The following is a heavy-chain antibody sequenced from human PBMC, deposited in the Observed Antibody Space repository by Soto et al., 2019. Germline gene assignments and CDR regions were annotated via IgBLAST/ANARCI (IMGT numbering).Heavy chain of an antibody. V-gene: IGHV4-39*01. D-gene: IGHD1-1*01. CDR3: ARSTYTYGMDV. Sequence: SETLSLTCTVSGGSISSSSYYWGWIRQPPGKGLEWIGSIYYSGSTYYNPSLKSRVTISVDTSKNQFSLKLSSVTAADTAVYYCARSTYTYGMDVGGQGTTVNVS. J-gene: IGHJ6*02. CDR2: IYYSGST. CDR1: GGSISSSSYY.